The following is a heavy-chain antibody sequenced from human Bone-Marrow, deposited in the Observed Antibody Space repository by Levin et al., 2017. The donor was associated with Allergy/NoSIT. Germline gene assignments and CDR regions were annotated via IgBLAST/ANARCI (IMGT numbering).Heavy chain of an antibody. CDR2: ISWNSGNI. CDR3: AKERYDRGGRHFGY. Sequence: GGSLRLSCATSGFTFDDHTMHWVRQAPGKGLEWVARISWNSGNIGYADSVKGRFTISRDNTKSSLYLQLDSLTTEDSALYYCAKERYDRGGRHFGYWGQGTLVTVSS. J-gene: IGHJ4*02. D-gene: IGHD3-22*01. CDR1: GFTFDDHT. V-gene: IGHV3-9*01.